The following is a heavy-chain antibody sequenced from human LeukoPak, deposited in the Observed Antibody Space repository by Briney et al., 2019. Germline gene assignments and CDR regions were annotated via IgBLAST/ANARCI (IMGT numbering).Heavy chain of an antibody. V-gene: IGHV3-74*01. D-gene: IGHD1-14*01. J-gene: IGHJ2*01. CDR2: ISGDGSST. CDR3: ARTNLVGWYFDL. CDR1: GLTFSYYW. Sequence: PGGSLRLSCAASGLTFSYYWMHWVRQAPGKGLVWVSRISGDGSSTNYADSVKGRFTISRDNAKNTLYLQMNSLRAEDTAVYYCARTNLVGWYFDLWGRGALVTVSS.